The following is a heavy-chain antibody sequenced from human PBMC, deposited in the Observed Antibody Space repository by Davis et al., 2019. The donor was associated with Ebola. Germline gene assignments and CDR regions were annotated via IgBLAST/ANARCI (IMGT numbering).Heavy chain of an antibody. CDR2: IRSKANSYAT. CDR1: GFTFSGSA. D-gene: IGHD1-14*01. Sequence: GESLKISCAASGFTFSGSAMHWVRQASGKGLEWVGRIRSKANSYATAYAASVKGRFTISRDDSKNTAYLQMNSLKTEYTAVYYCSVTVAAFDIWGQGTMVTVSS. J-gene: IGHJ3*02. V-gene: IGHV3-73*01. CDR3: SVTVAAFDI.